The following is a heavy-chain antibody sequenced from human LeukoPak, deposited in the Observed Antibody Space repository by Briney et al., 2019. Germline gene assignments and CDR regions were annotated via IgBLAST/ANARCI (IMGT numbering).Heavy chain of an antibody. CDR1: GFTFSSYS. D-gene: IGHD3-3*01. CDR2: ISGSSSYI. Sequence: GGSLRLSCAASGFTFSSYSMNWVRQAPGKGLEWVSSISGSSSYIHYADSVKGRFTISRDNAKNSLYLQMNSLRAEDTAVYYCARDYHPTIFGVAYPDYWGQGTLVTVSS. J-gene: IGHJ4*02. V-gene: IGHV3-21*01. CDR3: ARDYHPTIFGVAYPDY.